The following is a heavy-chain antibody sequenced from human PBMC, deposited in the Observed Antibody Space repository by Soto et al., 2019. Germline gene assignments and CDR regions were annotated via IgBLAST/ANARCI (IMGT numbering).Heavy chain of an antibody. V-gene: IGHV1-46*03. CDR2: INPSGNAT. Sequence: QAQLMQSGAEVKKPGASVTISCKTFGYIFTKFYIHWVRQAPGQGLEWMGIINPSGNATSFAQKFQGRVTTTRDTSTGTVYMDLASLSYDDTAIHFCAREAGDSEAFDIWGPGTVITVSS. CDR1: GYIFTKFY. J-gene: IGHJ3*02. D-gene: IGHD4-17*01. CDR3: AREAGDSEAFDI.